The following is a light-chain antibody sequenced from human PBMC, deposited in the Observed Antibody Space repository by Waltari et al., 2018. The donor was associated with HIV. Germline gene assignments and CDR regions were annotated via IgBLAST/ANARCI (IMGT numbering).Light chain of an antibody. CDR3: LSTVSSSYHYV. CDR1: ALPTRY. CDR2: EDN. J-gene: IGLJ1*01. V-gene: IGLV3-10*01. Sequence: SYDLTQPPSVSVSPGQTARITCSGDALPTRYTYWYQQKSGQAPVLVIYEDNKRPSDIPERFSGSTSGTMATLTISGAQVEDEADYYCLSTVSSSYHYVFGTGTKVTVL.